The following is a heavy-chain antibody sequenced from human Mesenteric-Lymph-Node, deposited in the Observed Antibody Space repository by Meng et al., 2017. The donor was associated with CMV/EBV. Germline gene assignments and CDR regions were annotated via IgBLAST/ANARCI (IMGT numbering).Heavy chain of an antibody. CDR3: VRDIKLGGTRDY. CDR2: INPDNGGT. J-gene: IGHJ4*02. Sequence: SCKTFVYPFAAYSIHWVRQAPGQGLKWMDWINPDNGGTKYSQGFQDRLPITRETSASTAFMDLTSLRYEDTAVYYCVRDIKLGGTRDYWGPGTLVTVSS. CDR1: VYPFAAYS. D-gene: IGHD6-19*01. V-gene: IGHV1-3*01.